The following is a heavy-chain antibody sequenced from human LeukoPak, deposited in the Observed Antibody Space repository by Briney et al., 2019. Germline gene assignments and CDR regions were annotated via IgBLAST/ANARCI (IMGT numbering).Heavy chain of an antibody. V-gene: IGHV3-7*01. CDR3: SSQPAVLDLDC. CDR1: GFSFSSYW. CDR2: IKPDGSKK. J-gene: IGHJ4*02. Sequence: GGSLRLSCAASGFSFSSYWMTWVRQVPGKGLEWVANIKPDGSKKSYVDSVKGRFTISRDNAKNPLYLHMNSLRVEDTAVYYCSSQPAVLDLDCWGQGILVTVSS. D-gene: IGHD2-2*01.